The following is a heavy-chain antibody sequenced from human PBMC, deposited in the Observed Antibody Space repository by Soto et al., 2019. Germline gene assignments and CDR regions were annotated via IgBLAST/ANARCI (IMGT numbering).Heavy chain of an antibody. V-gene: IGHV1-2*02. CDR2: INPNSGGT. CDR1: GYTFTGYY. D-gene: IGHD1-7*01. CDR3: ARVNWNYLNWFDP. J-gene: IGHJ5*02. Sequence: GASVKVSCKASGYTFTGYYMHWVRQAPGQGLEWMGWINPNSGGTNYAQKFQGRVTMTRDTSISTAYMELSRLRSDDTAVYYCARVNWNYLNWFDPWGQGTLVTVSS.